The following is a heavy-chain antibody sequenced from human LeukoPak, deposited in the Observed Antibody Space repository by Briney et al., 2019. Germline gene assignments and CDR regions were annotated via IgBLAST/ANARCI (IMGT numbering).Heavy chain of an antibody. Sequence: ASVKVSCKASGYTLTGSYMHWVRQGPGPGFEWIGWISPASGATKYAQNFQGRVTLTTDTSITTAYMKLSSLTSDDTASYYCLNEHGGWGEGTPVTVSS. CDR1: GYTLTGSY. V-gene: IGHV1-2*02. CDR2: ISPASGAT. D-gene: IGHD1-1*01. CDR3: LNEHGG. J-gene: IGHJ4*02.